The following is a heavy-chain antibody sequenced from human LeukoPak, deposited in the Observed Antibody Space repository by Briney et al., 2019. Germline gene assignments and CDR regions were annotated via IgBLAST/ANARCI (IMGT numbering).Heavy chain of an antibody. CDR2: ISSSSSYI. V-gene: IGHV3-21*01. CDR3: ARDTPGGRDY. Sequence: GGSLRLSCAASGFTFSSYSMNWVRQAPGKGLEWVSSISSSSSYIYYADSVKGRFTITRDNAKNSPYLQMNSLRAEDTAVYYCARDTPGGRDYWGQGTLVTVSS. CDR1: GFTFSSYS. D-gene: IGHD2-15*01. J-gene: IGHJ4*02.